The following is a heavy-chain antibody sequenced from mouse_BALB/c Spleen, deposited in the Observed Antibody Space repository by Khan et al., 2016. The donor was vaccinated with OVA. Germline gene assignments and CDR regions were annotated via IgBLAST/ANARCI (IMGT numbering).Heavy chain of an antibody. J-gene: IGHJ3*01. CDR1: GDSITTGY. V-gene: IGHV3-8*02. CDR2: IIYTGDT. D-gene: IGHD2-14*01. CDR3: ARSTYRYAFVY. Sequence: EVQLVESGPSLVKPSQTLSLTCSVTGDSITTGYWNWSRKFPGNKLEYMGYIIYTGDTYYNPSLQSRIPITRHTSNNQYYLQLNSVTDEDTATYYCARSTYRYAFVYWGQGTLVTVSA.